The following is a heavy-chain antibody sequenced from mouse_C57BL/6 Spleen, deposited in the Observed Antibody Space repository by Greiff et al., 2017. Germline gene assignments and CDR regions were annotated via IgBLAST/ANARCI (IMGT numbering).Heavy chain of an antibody. J-gene: IGHJ3*01. V-gene: IGHV1-55*01. CDR1: GYTFTSYW. D-gene: IGHD2-4*01. CDR3: ARERGFYDYAGTWFAY. Sequence: QVQLQQPGAELVKPGASVKMSCKASGYTFTSYWITWVKQRPGQGLEWIGDIYPGSGSTNYNEKFKSKATLTVDTSSSTAYMQLSSLTSEDSAVYYFARERGFYDYAGTWFAYWGQGTLVTVSA. CDR2: IYPGSGST.